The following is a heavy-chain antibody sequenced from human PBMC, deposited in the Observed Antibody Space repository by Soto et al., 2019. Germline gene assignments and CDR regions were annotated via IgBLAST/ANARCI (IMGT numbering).Heavy chain of an antibody. D-gene: IGHD1-1*01. CDR3: ARWGNWKVADY. CDR1: GFTFSSHG. CDR2: IWYDGSNK. J-gene: IGHJ4*02. V-gene: IGHV3-33*01. Sequence: ESGGGVVQPGRSLTLSCAASGFTFSSHGMHWVRQSPGKGLEWVAVIWYDGSNKYYADSVRGRFTISRDNSKNTLYLQMNSLRAEDTAVYYCARWGNWKVADYWGQGTLVTVSS.